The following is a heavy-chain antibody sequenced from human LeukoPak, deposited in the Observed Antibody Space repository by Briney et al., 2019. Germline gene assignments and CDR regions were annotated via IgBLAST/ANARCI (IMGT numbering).Heavy chain of an antibody. CDR2: ISTYIGNT. V-gene: IGHV1-18*01. D-gene: IGHD6-13*01. Sequence: ASVTVSCKPSGYTFTTYGISWVRQAPGQGLEWMGWISTYIGNTNYAQKFQDRVIMTTDTSTSTAYMELRSLRSDDTAVYYCAREMGKGAAAGPYYYYGMDVWGQGTTVTVSS. CDR1: GYTFTTYG. J-gene: IGHJ6*02. CDR3: AREMGKGAAAGPYYYYGMDV.